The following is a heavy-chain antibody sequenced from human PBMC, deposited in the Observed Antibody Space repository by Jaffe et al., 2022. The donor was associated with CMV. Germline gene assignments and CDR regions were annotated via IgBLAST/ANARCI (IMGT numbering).Heavy chain of an antibody. CDR2: IYYSGST. Sequence: QVQLQESGPGLVKPSETLSLTCTVSGGSISSYYWSWIRQPPGKGLEWIGYIYYSGSTNYNPSLKSRVTISVDTSKNQFSLKLSSVTAADTAVYYCARLGPWDPSRPNLYYYYMDVWGKGTTVTVSS. D-gene: IGHD6-13*01. V-gene: IGHV4-59*08. CDR3: ARLGPWDPSRPNLYYYYMDV. J-gene: IGHJ6*03. CDR1: GGSISSYY.